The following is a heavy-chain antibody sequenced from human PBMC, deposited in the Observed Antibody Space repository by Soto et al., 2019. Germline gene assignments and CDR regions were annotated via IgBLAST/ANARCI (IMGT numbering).Heavy chain of an antibody. CDR3: ARLRVAVAGTRYCYYGMAV. CDR1: GDNVTSYW. Sequence: LRISGTGSGDNVTSYWRSWEHQIPGKGLEWMGRIDPSDSYTNYSPSFQGYVTISADKSISTAYLQWSSLKDSDTAMYYCARLRVAVAGTRYCYYGMAVWVHG. D-gene: IGHD6-19*01. CDR2: IDPSDSYT. J-gene: IGHJ6*02. V-gene: IGHV5-10-1*01.